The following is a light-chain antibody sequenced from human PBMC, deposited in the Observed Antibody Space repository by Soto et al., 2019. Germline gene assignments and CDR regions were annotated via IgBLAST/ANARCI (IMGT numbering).Light chain of an antibody. Sequence: QSVLTQPPSASGTPGQRITISCSGSTSNIGTNFVYWYQRLPGTTPQLLIFSNNQRPSGVPGRFSVSKSGTSASLAISGLRSEDEAEDYCATWDDSLSGWVFGGGTKLTVL. V-gene: IGLV1-47*02. CDR3: ATWDDSLSGWV. CDR1: TSNIGTNF. CDR2: SNN. J-gene: IGLJ3*02.